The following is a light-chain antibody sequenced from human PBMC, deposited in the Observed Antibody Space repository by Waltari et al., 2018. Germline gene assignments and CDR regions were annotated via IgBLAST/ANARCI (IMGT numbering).Light chain of an antibody. CDR1: SSDVGGYNY. V-gene: IGLV2-14*03. J-gene: IGLJ3*02. Sequence: QSALTQPASVSGSPGQSITISCTGTSSDVGGYNYVPWYQQHPGKAPKFMIYDVSNRPSGISNRFSGSKSGNTASLTISGLQAEDEAYYYCSSYTTGNTLVFGGGTKVTVL. CDR2: DVS. CDR3: SSYTTGNTLV.